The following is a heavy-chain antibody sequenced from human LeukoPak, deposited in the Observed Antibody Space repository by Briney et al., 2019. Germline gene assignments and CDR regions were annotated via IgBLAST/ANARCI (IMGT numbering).Heavy chain of an antibody. Sequence: PGGSLRLSCAASGFTFSNAWMSWVRQAPGKGLEWVGRIKSKTDGGTTDYAAPVKGRFTISRDDSKNTLYLQMNSLKTEGTAVYYCTTDRTLLWFGELSSESDYWGQGTLVTVSS. V-gene: IGHV3-15*01. CDR1: GFTFSNAW. CDR2: IKSKTDGGTT. D-gene: IGHD3-10*01. CDR3: TTDRTLLWFGELSSESDY. J-gene: IGHJ4*02.